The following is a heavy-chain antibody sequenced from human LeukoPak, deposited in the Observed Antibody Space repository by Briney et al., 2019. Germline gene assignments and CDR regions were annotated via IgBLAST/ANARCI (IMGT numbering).Heavy chain of an antibody. CDR2: IIPILGIA. J-gene: IGHJ4*02. CDR3: ASPSPGGITMVRGVTPPFDY. V-gene: IGHV1-69*04. D-gene: IGHD3-10*01. CDR1: GGTFSSYA. Sequence: GASVKVSCKASGGTFSSYAISWVRQAPGQGLEWMGRIIPILGIANCAQKFQGRVTITADKSTSTAYMELSSLRSEDTAVYYCASPSPGGITMVRGVTPPFDYWGQGTLVTVSS.